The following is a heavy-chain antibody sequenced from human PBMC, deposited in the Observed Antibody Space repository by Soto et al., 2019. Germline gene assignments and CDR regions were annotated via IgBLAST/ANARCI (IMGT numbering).Heavy chain of an antibody. CDR2: IYWDGDK. V-gene: IGHV2-5*02. D-gene: IGHD6-13*01. CDR3: APVYWAASGTRYYFDY. Sequence: QITLKESGPTLVKPTQTLTLTCTFSGFSFTTDGMGVGWIRQPPGKALEWLALIYWDGDKRYSPSLKSRLTITKDASRTQVVLTLTNMDPADTPTSYSAPVYWAASGTRYYFDYWCQGTLVTVSS. CDR1: GFSFTTDGMG. J-gene: IGHJ4*02.